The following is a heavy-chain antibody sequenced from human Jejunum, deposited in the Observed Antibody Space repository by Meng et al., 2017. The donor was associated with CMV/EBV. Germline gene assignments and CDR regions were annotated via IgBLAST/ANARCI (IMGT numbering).Heavy chain of an antibody. V-gene: IGHV3-20*03. D-gene: IGHD2/OR15-2a*01. CDR2: IDWNGGTT. Sequence: AASGFTFRSYVMTWVRQAPGKGLGWVCGIDWNGGTTAYADSVKGRFTISRDNAKNSLYLHMISLRAEDTALYYCARDFSYYSLDVWGQGTTVTVSS. J-gene: IGHJ6*02. CDR3: ARDFSYYSLDV. CDR1: GFTFRSYV.